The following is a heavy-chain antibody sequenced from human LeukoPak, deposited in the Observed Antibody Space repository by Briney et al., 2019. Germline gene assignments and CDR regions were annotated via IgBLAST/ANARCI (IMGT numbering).Heavy chain of an antibody. J-gene: IGHJ3*02. D-gene: IGHD3-9*01. CDR3: ARPYYDKILGAFDI. CDR1: GGSISSSSYY. V-gene: IGHV4-39*01. CDR2: IYYSGST. Sequence: PSETLSLTCTVSGGSISSSSYYWGWIRQPPGKGLEWIGSIYYSGSTYYNPSLKSRVTISVDTSKNQFSLKLSSVTAADTAVYYCARPYYDKILGAFDIWGQGTMVTVSS.